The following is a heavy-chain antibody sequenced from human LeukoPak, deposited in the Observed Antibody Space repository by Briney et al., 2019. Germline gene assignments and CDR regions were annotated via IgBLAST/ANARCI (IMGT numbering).Heavy chain of an antibody. J-gene: IGHJ4*02. D-gene: IGHD6-13*01. CDR1: GGSISSYY. CDR3: ARVASSHDFDY. V-gene: IGHV4-59*01. CDR2: IYYSGST. Sequence: SETLSLTCTVSGGSISSYYWSWIWQPPGKGLEWIGYIYYSGSTNYNPSLKSRVTISVDTSKNQFSLKLSSVTAADTAVYYCARVASSHDFDYWGQGTLVTVSS.